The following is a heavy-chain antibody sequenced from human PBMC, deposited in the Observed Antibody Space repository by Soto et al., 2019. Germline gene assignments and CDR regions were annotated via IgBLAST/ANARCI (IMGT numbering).Heavy chain of an antibody. CDR2: IIPIFGTA. CDR1: GGTFSSYA. D-gene: IGHD2-2*02. J-gene: IGHJ5*02. Sequence: KVSCKASGGTFSSYAISWVRQAPGQGLEWMGGIIPIFGTANYAQKFQGRVTITADESTSTAYMELSSLRSEDTAVYYCARGADIVLVPAAISWFDPWGQGTLVTVSS. CDR3: ARGADIVLVPAAISWFDP. V-gene: IGHV1-69*01.